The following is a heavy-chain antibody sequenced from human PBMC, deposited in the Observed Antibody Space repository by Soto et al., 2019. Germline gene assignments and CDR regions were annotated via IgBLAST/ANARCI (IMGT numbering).Heavy chain of an antibody. D-gene: IGHD4-17*01. CDR2: IYSGGST. V-gene: IGHV3-66*01. J-gene: IGHJ4*02. Sequence: EVQLVESGGGLVQPGGSLRLSCAASGFTVSSNYMSWVRQAPGKGLEWVSVIYSGGSTYYADSVKGRFTISRDNSKNTLYLQMNSLRAEVTAVYYCARGGSYGGNSEGEIDYWGQGTLVTVSS. CDR1: GFTVSSNY. CDR3: ARGGSYGGNSEGEIDY.